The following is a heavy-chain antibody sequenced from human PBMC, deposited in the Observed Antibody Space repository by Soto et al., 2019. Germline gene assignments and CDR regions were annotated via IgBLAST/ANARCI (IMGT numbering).Heavy chain of an antibody. Sequence: EVQLVESGGGLVQPGGSLRLSCEASGFTFSNYWMHWVRQAPGKGLVWVARINGDGSSTRNADSVTGRFTISRDNAKNTLYLQMNSLGAEDTAVYYCVRQRFHGGYYYYYMDVWGKGTTVTVSS. J-gene: IGHJ6*03. CDR2: INGDGSST. D-gene: IGHD3-16*01. CDR1: GFTFSNYW. V-gene: IGHV3-74*01. CDR3: VRQRFHGGYYYYYMDV.